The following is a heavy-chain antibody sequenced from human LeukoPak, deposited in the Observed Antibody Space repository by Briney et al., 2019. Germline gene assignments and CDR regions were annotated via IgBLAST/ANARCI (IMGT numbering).Heavy chain of an antibody. Sequence: PSDTLSLTCTVSGNSISTSKSYWGWIRQPPLKGLEWIGSIYYSGSTYNNPSLKSRVTISVDKSKKQFSLKLSSVTAADTAVYYCARQTYYYATSGYYRAGGFEYWGQGTLVTVSS. CDR1: GNSISTSKSY. CDR3: ARQTYYYATSGYYRAGGFEY. V-gene: IGHV4-39*01. CDR2: IYYSGST. D-gene: IGHD3-22*01. J-gene: IGHJ4*02.